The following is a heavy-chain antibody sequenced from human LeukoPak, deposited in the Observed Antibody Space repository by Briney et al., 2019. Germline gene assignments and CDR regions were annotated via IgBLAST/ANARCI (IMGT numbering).Heavy chain of an antibody. CDR2: INSDGSST. CDR1: GFTFSSYW. Sequence: GGSLRLSCAASGFTFSSYWMHWVRQAPGKGLVWVSRINSDGSSTSYADSVKGRFTISRDNAKNTLYLQMNSLRAEDTAVYYCARSLYCSSTSCHNYYYYGMDVWGQGTTVTVSS. CDR3: ARSLYCSSTSCHNYYYYGMDV. D-gene: IGHD2-2*02. V-gene: IGHV3-74*01. J-gene: IGHJ6*02.